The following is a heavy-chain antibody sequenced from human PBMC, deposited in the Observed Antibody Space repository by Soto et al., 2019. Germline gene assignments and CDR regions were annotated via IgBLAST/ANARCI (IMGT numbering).Heavy chain of an antibody. V-gene: IGHV1-69*06. D-gene: IGHD1-26*01. Sequence: QVQLEQSGAEVKKPGSSVKVSCKASGGTLSDHGVAWLRQAPGQGLEWMGGTIPVFNTAKYAQKFQGRVTVTADKFTTTAYMELTSLKTEDTAVYFCARDRWGSYSFDSWGQGTLVTVAS. J-gene: IGHJ5*01. CDR2: TIPVFNTA. CDR3: ARDRWGSYSFDS. CDR1: GGTLSDHG.